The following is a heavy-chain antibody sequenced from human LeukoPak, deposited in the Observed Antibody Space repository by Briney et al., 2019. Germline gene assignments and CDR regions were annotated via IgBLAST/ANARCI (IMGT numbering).Heavy chain of an antibody. V-gene: IGHV4-38-2*02. D-gene: IGHD3-16*01. Sequence: SETLSLTCTVSGYSISSGYYWGWIRQPPGKGLEWIGSIYHSGSTYYNPSLKSRVTISVDTSKNQFSLKLSSVTAADTAVYYCARETHLMTSRKANWFDPWGQGTLVTVSS. CDR3: ARETHLMTSRKANWFDP. CDR1: GYSISSGYY. J-gene: IGHJ5*02. CDR2: IYHSGST.